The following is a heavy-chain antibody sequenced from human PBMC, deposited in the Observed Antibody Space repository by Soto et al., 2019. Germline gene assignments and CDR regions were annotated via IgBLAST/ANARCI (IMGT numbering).Heavy chain of an antibody. D-gene: IGHD4-17*01. V-gene: IGHV4-34*01. CDR3: ARDRQARTVTTVNYYYYGMDV. CDR1: GGSFSGYY. J-gene: IGHJ6*02. CDR2: INHSGST. Sequence: QVQLQQWGAGLLKPSETLSLTCAVYGGSFSGYYWSWIRQPPGKGLEWIGEINHSGSTNYNPSLKGRVTISVDASKNQFSLKLRSVTAADTAVYYCARDRQARTVTTVNYYYYGMDVWGQGTTVTVSS.